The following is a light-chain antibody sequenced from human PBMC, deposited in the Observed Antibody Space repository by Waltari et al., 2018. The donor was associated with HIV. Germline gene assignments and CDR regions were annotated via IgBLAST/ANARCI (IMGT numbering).Light chain of an antibody. J-gene: IGLJ3*02. CDR1: SSNIGSNY. CDR2: RNN. Sequence: QSVLTQPPSASGTPGQRVTISCSGSSSNIGSNYVYWYQQLPGTAPKLLIYRNNQGPPGVPARFSGSKSGTSASLAISGLRSEDEADYYCAAWDDSLSGQWVFGGGTKVTVL. CDR3: AAWDDSLSGQWV. V-gene: IGLV1-47*01.